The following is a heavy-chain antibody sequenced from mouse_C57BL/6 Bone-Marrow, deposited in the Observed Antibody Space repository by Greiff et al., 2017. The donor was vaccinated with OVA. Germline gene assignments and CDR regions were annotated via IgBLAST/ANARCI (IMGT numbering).Heavy chain of an antibody. J-gene: IGHJ2*01. CDR1: GYSIPRVY. CDR3: ARYRITTVVAREDYFDY. Sequence: EVQLQQSGPGLAKPSQTLSLTCSVTGYSIPRVYWNWIRKFPGTQLEYMGYISYSGSTYYNPSLNSRISITRDTSKTQYYLQLKSVTTEDTATYYCARYRITTVVAREDYFDYWGQGTTLTVSS. V-gene: IGHV3-8*01. CDR2: ISYSGST. D-gene: IGHD1-1*01.